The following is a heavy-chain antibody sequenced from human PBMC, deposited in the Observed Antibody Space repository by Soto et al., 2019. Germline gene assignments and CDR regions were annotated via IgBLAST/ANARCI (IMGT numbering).Heavy chain of an antibody. Sequence: PSETLSLTCSVSGGSISSGGYYWSWIRQHPGKGLEWIGYIYNTGRTNYSPSFKSRVTISVDTSKNQFSLKLTSVTAADTAVYYCARAQGTDYSHGRFGYYPMDVWGQGTTVTVSS. D-gene: IGHD3-9*01. CDR1: GGSISSGGYY. CDR2: IYNTGRT. CDR3: ARAQGTDYSHGRFGYYPMDV. V-gene: IGHV4-61*08. J-gene: IGHJ6*02.